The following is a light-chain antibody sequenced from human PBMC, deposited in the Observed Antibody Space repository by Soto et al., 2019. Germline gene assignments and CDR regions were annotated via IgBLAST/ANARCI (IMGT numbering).Light chain of an antibody. CDR2: AAS. V-gene: IGKV3-15*01. CDR3: QQYNNWPIT. CDR1: QSVSSY. J-gene: IGKJ5*01. Sequence: EIVLTQSPATLSLSPGERATLSCRASQSVSSYLAWYQQKPGQAPRLLIYAASTRATGIPARFSGSGSGTEFTLTISSLQSEDFEIYYCQQYNNWPITFGQGTRLEIK.